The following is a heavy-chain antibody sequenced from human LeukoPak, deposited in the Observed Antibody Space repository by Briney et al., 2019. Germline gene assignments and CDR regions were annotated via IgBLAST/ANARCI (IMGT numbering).Heavy chain of an antibody. CDR1: GFTFSTYA. Sequence: GGSLRPSCAASGFTFSTYAMSWVRQAPGKGLEWVIAISNSGDRTHDADSVKGRFTISRDNSKNTLYLQMNSLRVEDTAVYYCAKDPSNSGSYGAWYFDLWGRGTLVTVSS. CDR3: AKDPSNSGSYGAWYFDL. D-gene: IGHD3-10*01. J-gene: IGHJ2*01. CDR2: ISNSGDRT. V-gene: IGHV3-23*01.